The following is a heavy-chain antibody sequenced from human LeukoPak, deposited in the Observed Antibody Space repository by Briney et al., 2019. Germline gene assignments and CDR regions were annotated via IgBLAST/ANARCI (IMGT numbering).Heavy chain of an antibody. CDR3: VRGIGYCGGGTCSDY. V-gene: IGHV3-74*01. CDR1: GFTFSTYW. D-gene: IGHD2-15*01. CDR2: INGDGSST. Sequence: GGSLRLSCAASGFTFSTYWMHWVRQAPGKGLVWVSRINGDGSSTSYADSVKGRFTISRDNAKNTLYLQMNSLRAEDTAVYYCVRGIGYCGGGTCSDYWGQGTLVTVSS. J-gene: IGHJ4*02.